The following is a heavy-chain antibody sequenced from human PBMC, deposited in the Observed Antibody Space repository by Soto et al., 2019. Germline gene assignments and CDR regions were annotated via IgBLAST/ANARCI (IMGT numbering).Heavy chain of an antibody. D-gene: IGHD3-16*01. CDR1: GITFSDAW. V-gene: IGHV3-15*01. CDR3: TTGRYTFGLDS. J-gene: IGHJ4*02. CDR2: VKSIADAGTT. Sequence: GGSLRLSCAASGITFSDAWMTWVRQVPGKGLEWVGRVKSIADAGTTTYAAPVKGRFSISRDDSNSTLFLQMNSLKIEDTAVYYCTTGRYTFGLDSWGQGILVTVSS.